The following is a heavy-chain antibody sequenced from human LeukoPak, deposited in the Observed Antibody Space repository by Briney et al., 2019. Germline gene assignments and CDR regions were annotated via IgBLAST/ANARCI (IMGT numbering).Heavy chain of an antibody. D-gene: IGHD5-18*01. J-gene: IGHJ4*02. CDR2: IYHSGST. Sequence: SETLSLTCTVSGYSISSGYYWGWIRQPPGKGLEWIGSIYHSGSTNYNPSLKSRVTISVDTSKNQFSLKLSSVTAADTAVYYCARYLSYGIYYFDYWGQGTLVTVSS. CDR1: GYSISSGYY. V-gene: IGHV4-38-2*02. CDR3: ARYLSYGIYYFDY.